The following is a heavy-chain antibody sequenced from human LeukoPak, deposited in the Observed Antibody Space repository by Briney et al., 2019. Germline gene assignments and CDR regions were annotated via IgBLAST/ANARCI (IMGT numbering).Heavy chain of an antibody. J-gene: IGHJ4*02. CDR1: GYSFTRYW. V-gene: IGHV5-51*01. D-gene: IGHD5-24*01. CDR2: IYPGDSDT. Sequence: GESLQISCKGSGYSFTRYWIGWVRQMPGKGLEWMGIIYPGDSDTRYSPSFQGQVTISADKSISTAYLQWSSLKASDTAMYYCARSCRDGYRDFDYWGQGTLVTVST. CDR3: ARSCRDGYRDFDY.